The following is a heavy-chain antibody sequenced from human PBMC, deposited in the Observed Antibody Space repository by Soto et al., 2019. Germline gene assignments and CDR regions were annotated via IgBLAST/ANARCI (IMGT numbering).Heavy chain of an antibody. J-gene: IGHJ5*02. V-gene: IGHV3-21*01. CDR2: ISSSSSYT. CDR1: GFTFSSYS. CDR3: VRDFGYYGSSGYYYDVNWFDL. D-gene: IGHD3-22*01. Sequence: PGGSLRLSCTASGFTFSSYSMNWVRQAPGKGLEWVSSISSSSSYTYYADSVKGRFTISRDNAKNSLYLQMNSLRAEDTAVYYCVRDFGYYGSSGYYYDVNWFDLWGQGTLVTVSS.